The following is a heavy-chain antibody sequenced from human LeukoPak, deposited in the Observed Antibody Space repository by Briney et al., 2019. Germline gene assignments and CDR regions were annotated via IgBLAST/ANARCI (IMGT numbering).Heavy chain of an antibody. CDR2: ISAYNGNT. CDR1: GYTSTSYG. V-gene: IGHV1-18*01. Sequence: ASVKVSCKASGYTSTSYGISWVRQAPGQGLEWMGWISAYNGNTNYAQKLQGRVTMTTDTSTSTAYMELRSLRSDDTAVYYYARVKRYSSGWYFGYWGQGTLVTVSS. D-gene: IGHD6-19*01. CDR3: ARVKRYSSGWYFGY. J-gene: IGHJ4*02.